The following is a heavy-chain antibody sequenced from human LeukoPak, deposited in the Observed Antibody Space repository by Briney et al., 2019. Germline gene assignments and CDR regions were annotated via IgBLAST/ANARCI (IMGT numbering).Heavy chain of an antibody. J-gene: IGHJ4*02. CDR3: ARDQEGFDY. V-gene: IGHV1-46*01. Sequence: ASVKVSCKVSGYSFTSNYIHWVRQAPGQGLEWMGMIYPRDGSTSYAQRFQDRVTVTRDTSTSTVHMELSGLRSEDTAVYYCARDQEGFDYWGQGTLVTISS. CDR1: GYSFTSNY. CDR2: IYPRDGST.